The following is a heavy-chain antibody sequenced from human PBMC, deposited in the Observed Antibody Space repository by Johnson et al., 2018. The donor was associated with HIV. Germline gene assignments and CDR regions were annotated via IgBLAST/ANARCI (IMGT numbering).Heavy chain of an antibody. CDR1: GFTFSSYG. D-gene: IGHD2/OR15-2a*01. CDR2: ISGNSGTV. J-gene: IGHJ3*02. V-gene: IGHV3-9*01. Sequence: VQLVESGGGLVKPGGSLRLSCAASGFTFSSYGMHWVRQLPGKALEWVSGISGNSGTVTYADSFQGRLSISRDNAKNSLYLQMHSLKAEDTAFYYCAKDRLSGEYPSYAFDIWGRGTLVTVSS. CDR3: AKDRLSGEYPSYAFDI.